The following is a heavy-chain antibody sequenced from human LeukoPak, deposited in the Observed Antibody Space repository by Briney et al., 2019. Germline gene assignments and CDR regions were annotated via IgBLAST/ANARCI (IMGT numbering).Heavy chain of an antibody. J-gene: IGHJ4*02. Sequence: PSETLSLTCTVSGGSISSGDYYWSWIRQPPGKGLEWIGHIYYSGSTYYNPSLKSRVTISVDTSKNQFSLKLSSVTAADTAVYYCATPGYTAMPWALDYWGQGTLVTVSS. D-gene: IGHD5-18*01. CDR2: IYYSGST. CDR1: GGSISSGDYY. V-gene: IGHV4-30-4*01. CDR3: ATPGYTAMPWALDY.